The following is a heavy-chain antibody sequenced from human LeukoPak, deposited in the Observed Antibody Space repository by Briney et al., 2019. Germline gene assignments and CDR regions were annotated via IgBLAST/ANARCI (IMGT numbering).Heavy chain of an antibody. V-gene: IGHV3-23*01. Sequence: GGSLRLSCAASGFTFSSYAMSWVRQAPGKGLGWVSAISGSGGSTYYVDSVKGRCTISRDNSRSTLYMEMNGLRVEDTAVYYCAKGRGGSSSWYSEHAFDIWGQGTTVTVSS. J-gene: IGHJ3*02. CDR2: ISGSGGST. CDR3: AKGRGGSSSWYSEHAFDI. CDR1: GFTFSSYA. D-gene: IGHD6-13*01.